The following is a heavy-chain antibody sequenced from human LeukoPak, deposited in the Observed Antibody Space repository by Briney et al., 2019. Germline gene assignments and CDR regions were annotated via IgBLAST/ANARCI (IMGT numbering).Heavy chain of an antibody. CDR2: IYHSGTN. Sequence: WETLSLTCTVSGGSITSYFGMWFRQPPGKGLEWIAYIYHSGTNNYHPSLKSRLSISVDTSNTQFSQNLRSVTAADTAVYYCAQMAPFSPSFSQQWGQGTLVTVSS. D-gene: IGHD5-24*01. V-gene: IGHV4-59*01. CDR1: GGSITSYF. CDR3: AQMAPFSPSFSQQ. J-gene: IGHJ1*01.